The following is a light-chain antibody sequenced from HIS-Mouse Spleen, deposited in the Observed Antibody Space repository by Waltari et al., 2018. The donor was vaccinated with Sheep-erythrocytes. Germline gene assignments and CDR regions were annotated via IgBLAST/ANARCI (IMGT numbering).Light chain of an antibody. J-gene: IGKJ3*01. CDR1: QRLLHSKGYND. Sequence: DIVMTQSPLSLPVTPGEPASISCRSSQRLLHSKGYNDLDWYLQKPGQSPQLLIYLGSNRASGVPDRFSGSGSGTDFTLKISRVEAEDVGVYYCMQALQTPIFTFGPGTKVDIK. V-gene: IGKV2-28*01. CDR2: LGS. CDR3: MQALQTPIFT.